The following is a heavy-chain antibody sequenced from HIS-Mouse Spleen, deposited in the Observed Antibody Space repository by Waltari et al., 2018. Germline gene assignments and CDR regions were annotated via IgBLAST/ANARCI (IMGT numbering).Heavy chain of an antibody. CDR1: GGSISRSSYY. Sequence: QLQLQESGPGLVKPSETLSPICTVSGGSISRSSYYWGRIRQPPGKGLEWIGSIYYSGSTYYNPSLKSRVTISVDTSKNQFSLKLSSVTAADTAVYYCAREIPYSSSWYDWYFDLWGRGTLVTVSS. CDR2: IYYSGST. CDR3: AREIPYSSSWYDWYFDL. V-gene: IGHV4-39*07. J-gene: IGHJ2*01. D-gene: IGHD6-13*01.